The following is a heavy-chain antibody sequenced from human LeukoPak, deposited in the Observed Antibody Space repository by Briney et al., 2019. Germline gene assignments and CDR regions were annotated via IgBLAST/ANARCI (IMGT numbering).Heavy chain of an antibody. Sequence: SVKVTCKASGGTFSSYAISWVRQAPGQGLEWMGRIIPILGIANYAQKFQGRVTITADKSTSTAYMELSSLRSEDTAVYYCAREVHDYGDGGGLDYWAREPWSPSPQ. CDR3: AREVHDYGDGGGLDY. J-gene: IGHJ4*02. CDR2: IIPILGIA. D-gene: IGHD4-17*01. V-gene: IGHV1-69*04. CDR1: GGTFSSYA.